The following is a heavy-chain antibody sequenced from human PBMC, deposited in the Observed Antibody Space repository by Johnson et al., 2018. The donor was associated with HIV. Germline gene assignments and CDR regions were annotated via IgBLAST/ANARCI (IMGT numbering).Heavy chain of an antibody. D-gene: IGHD2-21*01. CDR2: INWNGGST. Sequence: VQLVESGGGLVQPGRSLRLSCAASGFTFDDYAMHWVRQAPGKGLEWVSGINWNGGSTYYAASVKGRFTISRDNSKNTLYLQMNSLRPEDTALYYCARRVALIYSFDIWGQGTMVAVSS. CDR1: GFTFDDYA. J-gene: IGHJ3*02. CDR3: ARRVALIYSFDI. V-gene: IGHV3-20*04.